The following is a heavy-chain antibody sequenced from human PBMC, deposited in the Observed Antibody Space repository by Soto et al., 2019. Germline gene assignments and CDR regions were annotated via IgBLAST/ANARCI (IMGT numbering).Heavy chain of an antibody. CDR3: ARDPAAAGTPGY. V-gene: IGHV4-61*01. Sequence: QVQLQESGPGLVKPSETLSLTCTVSGGSVSSGSYYWSWIRQPPGKGLEWIGYIYYSGSTNYNPSLKSRVTISVDTSKNQFSLKLSSLAAADAAVYYCARDPAAAGTPGYWGQGTLVTVSS. J-gene: IGHJ4*02. CDR1: GGSVSSGSYY. CDR2: IYYSGST. D-gene: IGHD2-15*01.